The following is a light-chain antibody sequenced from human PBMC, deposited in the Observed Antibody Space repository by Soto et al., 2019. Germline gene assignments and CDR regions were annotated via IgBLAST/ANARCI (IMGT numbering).Light chain of an antibody. Sequence: EIVITHSPATLSFCSVERAPLSCRASQSVSSKLAWFQQKPGQAPSLLIYGVSTRATGVPVRFSGSGSGTEFTLTVNSLQSEDFAVYYCQQYNNWPHTFGQGTKVDIK. V-gene: IGKV3-15*01. CDR2: GVS. J-gene: IGKJ2*01. CDR1: QSVSSK. CDR3: QQYNNWPHT.